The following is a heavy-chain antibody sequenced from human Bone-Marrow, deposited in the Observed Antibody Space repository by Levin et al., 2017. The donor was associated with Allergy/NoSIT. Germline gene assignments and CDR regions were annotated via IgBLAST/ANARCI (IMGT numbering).Heavy chain of an antibody. CDR1: GFTFSSYS. Sequence: PGGSLRLSCAASGFTFSSYSMNWVRQAPGKGLEWVSSISSSSSYIYYADSVKGRFTISRDNAKNSLYLQMNSLRAEDTAVYYCARQRLGISDFDYWGQGTLVTVSS. V-gene: IGHV3-21*01. CDR2: ISSSSSYI. CDR3: ARQRLGISDFDY. D-gene: IGHD7-27*01. J-gene: IGHJ4*02.